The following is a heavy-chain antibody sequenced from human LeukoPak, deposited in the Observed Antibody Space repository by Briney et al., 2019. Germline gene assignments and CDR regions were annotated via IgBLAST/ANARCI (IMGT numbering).Heavy chain of an antibody. CDR2: INWNGGST. CDR3: AKRGPGSPQSGKYYFDY. CDR1: GFTFDDYG. D-gene: IGHD3-10*01. J-gene: IGHJ4*02. V-gene: IGHV3-20*04. Sequence: GGSLRLSCAASGFTFDDYGMSWVRQAPGKGLEWVSGINWNGGSTGYADSVKGRFTISRDNAKNSLYLQMNSLRAEDTAVYYCAKRGPGSPQSGKYYFDYWGQGTLVTVSS.